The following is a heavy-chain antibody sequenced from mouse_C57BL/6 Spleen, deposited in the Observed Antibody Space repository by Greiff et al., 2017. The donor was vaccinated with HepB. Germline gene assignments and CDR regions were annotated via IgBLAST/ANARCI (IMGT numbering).Heavy chain of an antibody. CDR2: ISSGSSTI. Sequence: DVHLVESGGGLVKPGGSLKLSCAASGFTFSDYGMHWVRQAPEKGLEWVAYISSGSSTIYYADTVKGRFTISRDNAKNNLFLQMTSLRSEDTAMYYCARGGYYHYYAMDYWGQGTSVTVSS. CDR3: ARGGYYHYYAMDY. V-gene: IGHV5-17*01. J-gene: IGHJ4*01. CDR1: GFTFSDYG. D-gene: IGHD2-3*01.